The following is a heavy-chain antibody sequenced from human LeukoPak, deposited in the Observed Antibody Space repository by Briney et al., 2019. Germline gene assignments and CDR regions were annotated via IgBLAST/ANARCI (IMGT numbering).Heavy chain of an antibody. Sequence: GGSLRLSCAVSGFTFSDYYMSWIRQAPVKGLESVPYSSCGGSTISHADPVKGRFTISRDNAETSLYLQMDSLRAKDTAVYYCARRAAAGRCFGYWGQGTLVTVSP. CDR1: GFTFSDYY. D-gene: IGHD6-13*01. V-gene: IGHV3-11*01. J-gene: IGHJ4*02. CDR3: ARRAAAGRCFGY. CDR2: SSCGGSTI.